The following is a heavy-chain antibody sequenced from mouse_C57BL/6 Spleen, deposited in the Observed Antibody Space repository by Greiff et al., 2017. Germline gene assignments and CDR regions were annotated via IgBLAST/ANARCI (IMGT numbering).Heavy chain of an antibody. CDR1: GYTFTSYW. D-gene: IGHD1-1*01. J-gene: IGHJ4*01. CDR3: ARRGGYDYYGSSYYAMDY. CDR2: INPSNGGT. Sequence: QVQLQQPGTELVKPGASVKLSCKASGYTFTSYWMHWVKQRPGQGLEWIGNINPSNGGTNYNEKFKSKATLTVDKSSSTDYMQLSSLTSEDSAVYYCARRGGYDYYGSSYYAMDYWGQGTSVTVSS. V-gene: IGHV1-53*01.